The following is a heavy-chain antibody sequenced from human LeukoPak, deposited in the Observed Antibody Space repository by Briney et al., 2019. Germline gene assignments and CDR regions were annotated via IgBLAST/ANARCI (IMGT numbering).Heavy chain of an antibody. V-gene: IGHV5-51*01. Sequence: GESLKISCKCSGYSFTSYWIGWMRQMPGKGLDGMGIIYPGYSDTRYRRSFHGQVTISADKSISNAYLQWSRLQASDTDMYSCARLGYCSSTSCYWTFDYWGQGTLVTVSS. J-gene: IGHJ4*02. D-gene: IGHD2-2*01. CDR1: GYSFTSYW. CDR2: IYPGYSDT. CDR3: ARLGYCSSTSCYWTFDY.